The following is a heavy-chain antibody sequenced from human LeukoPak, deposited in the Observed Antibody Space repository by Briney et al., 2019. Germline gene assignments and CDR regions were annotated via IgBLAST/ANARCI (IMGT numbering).Heavy chain of an antibody. CDR3: ARGISGYSRIFDY. CDR1: GVSLRNYY. D-gene: IGHD3-22*01. Sequence: AETLSLTCTVSGVSLRNYYWSWIRQPPGKGRECMGYIFHCGSTNYNPSLKSRVTISVDTSKNQFSLRLNSVTAADTAVYYCARGISGYSRIFDYWGQGTLVTVSS. J-gene: IGHJ4*02. V-gene: IGHV4-59*01. CDR2: IFHCGST.